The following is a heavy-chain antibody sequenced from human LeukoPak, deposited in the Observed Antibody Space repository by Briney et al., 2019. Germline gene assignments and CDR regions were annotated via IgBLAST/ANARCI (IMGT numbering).Heavy chain of an antibody. V-gene: IGHV3-7*01. CDR3: ARDSSRGDFEY. J-gene: IGHJ4*02. CDR1: GFTFSHYW. Sequence: PGGSLRLSCAASGFTFSHYWMSWSRGAQGKALEWVANIKHDGSQKEHVDSVKGRFTISRDNAKNSLFLQMNSLRAEDTAVYFCARDSSRGDFEYWGQGTLVTVSS. CDR2: IKHDGSQK. D-gene: IGHD3-10*01.